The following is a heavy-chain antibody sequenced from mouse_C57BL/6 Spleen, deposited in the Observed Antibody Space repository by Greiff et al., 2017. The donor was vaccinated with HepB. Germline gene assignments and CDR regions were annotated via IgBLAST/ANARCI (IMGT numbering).Heavy chain of an antibody. CDR2: IDPETGGT. CDR3: TRSITTVVDYAMDY. V-gene: IGHV1-15*01. Sequence: VQLQQSGAELVRPGASVTLSCKASGYTFTDYEMHWVKQTPVHGLEWIGAIDPETGGTAYNQKFKGKAILTADKASSTAYMELRSLTSEDSAVYYCTRSITTVVDYAMDYWGQGTSVTVSS. CDR1: GYTFTDYE. D-gene: IGHD1-1*01. J-gene: IGHJ4*01.